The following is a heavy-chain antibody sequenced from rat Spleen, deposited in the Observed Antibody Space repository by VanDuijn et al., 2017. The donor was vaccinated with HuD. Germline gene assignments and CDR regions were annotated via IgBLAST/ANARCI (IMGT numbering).Heavy chain of an antibody. CDR1: GFTFHNYW. CDR2: ITTTGGST. Sequence: EVQLVESGGGLVQPGRSLKLSCVASGFTFHNYWMTWIRQAPGKGLEWISSITTTGGSTYYSGSVKGRFTISRDNAKSTLYLQMASLRSEDTATYYCARGWDYFDYWGQGVMVTVSS. CDR3: ARGWDYFDY. J-gene: IGHJ2*01. D-gene: IGHD1-12*02. V-gene: IGHV5-31*01.